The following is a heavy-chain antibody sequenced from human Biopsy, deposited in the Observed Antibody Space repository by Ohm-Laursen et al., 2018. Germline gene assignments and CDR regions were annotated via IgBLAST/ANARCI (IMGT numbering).Heavy chain of an antibody. V-gene: IGHV4-59*07. J-gene: IGHJ4*02. CDR2: IYYSGST. Sequence: SDTLSRTCTVSGDSINNYYWSWIRQPAGKGLEWIGYIYYSGSTNYNPSLRSRVTISVDRSKNQFSLELSSVTAADTAVYYCARVGAGAPSIDYFDYWGQGALVTVSS. D-gene: IGHD1-26*01. CDR1: GDSINNYY. CDR3: ARVGAGAPSIDYFDY.